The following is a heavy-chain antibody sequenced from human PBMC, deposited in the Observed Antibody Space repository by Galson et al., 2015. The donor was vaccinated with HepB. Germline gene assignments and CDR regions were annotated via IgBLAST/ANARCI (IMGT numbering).Heavy chain of an antibody. D-gene: IGHD6-19*01. CDR3: AREQGRRAVTQGGVRRFDP. V-gene: IGHV4-39*02. J-gene: IGHJ5*02. Sequence: LSLTCTVSGGSISSSNYYWGWIRQPPGKGLEWIGSIYYSGSTFYNPSLKSRVTISVDTSKNQFSLKLSSVTATDTAVYYRAREQGRRAVTQGGVRRFDPWGQGTLVTVSS. CDR1: GGSISSSNYY. CDR2: IYYSGST.